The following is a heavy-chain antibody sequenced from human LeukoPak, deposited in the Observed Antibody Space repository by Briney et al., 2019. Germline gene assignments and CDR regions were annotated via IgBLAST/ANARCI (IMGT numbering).Heavy chain of an antibody. V-gene: IGHV3-7*01. CDR1: GFTFSSYW. CDR2: IKLDGNEK. J-gene: IGHJ2*01. Sequence: GGSLRLSCAASGFTFSSYWMTWVRQAPGKGLEWVANIKLDGNEKYYVDSVKGRFTISRDNTKNSLYLQMNSLRAEDSAVYCCARSGFGSYWYFDLWGRGTLVTVSS. CDR3: ARSGFGSYWYFDL. D-gene: IGHD3-16*01.